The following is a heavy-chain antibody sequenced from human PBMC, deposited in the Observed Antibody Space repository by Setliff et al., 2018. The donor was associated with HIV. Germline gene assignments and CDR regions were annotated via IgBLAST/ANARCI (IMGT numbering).Heavy chain of an antibody. Sequence: SETLSLTCTVSGGSISSYYWSWIRQPPGKGLEWIGYVYYSGSTNYNPSLKSRVTISVDTSKNQFSLKLSSVTAADTAVYYCAKIRGYYLDGAFDIWGQGTMVTVSS. V-gene: IGHV4-59*01. CDR3: AKIRGYYLDGAFDI. J-gene: IGHJ3*02. CDR1: GGSISSYY. D-gene: IGHD3-22*01. CDR2: VYYSGST.